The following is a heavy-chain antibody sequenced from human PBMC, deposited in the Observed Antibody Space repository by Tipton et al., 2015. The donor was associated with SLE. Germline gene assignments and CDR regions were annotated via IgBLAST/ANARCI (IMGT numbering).Heavy chain of an antibody. J-gene: IGHJ4*02. V-gene: IGHV4-39*07. CDR1: GGSISSINYY. CDR3: ARRGSGGGRPRPFDY. CDR2: IFYSGNT. D-gene: IGHD3-10*01. Sequence: TLSLTCTVSGGSISSINYYWGWIRQPPGKGLEWIGNIFYSGNTFYNASLRSRVTISVDTSKNQFSLKLTSVTAADTAVYYCARRGSGGGRPRPFDYWGQGTLVTVSS.